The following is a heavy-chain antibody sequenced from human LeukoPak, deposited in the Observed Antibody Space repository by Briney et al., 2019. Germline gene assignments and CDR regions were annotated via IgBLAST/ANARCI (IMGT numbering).Heavy chain of an antibody. V-gene: IGHV3-48*03. CDR1: GFTFSSYE. D-gene: IGHD7-27*01. Sequence: GGSVRLSCAASGFTFSSYEMNWVRQAPGKGLEGVSYISSSGSTIYYADSVKGRFTISRDNAKNSLYLQMNSLRAEDTAVYYCARSNWGLGNYFDYWGQGTLVTVSP. CDR3: ARSNWGLGNYFDY. J-gene: IGHJ4*02. CDR2: ISSSGSTI.